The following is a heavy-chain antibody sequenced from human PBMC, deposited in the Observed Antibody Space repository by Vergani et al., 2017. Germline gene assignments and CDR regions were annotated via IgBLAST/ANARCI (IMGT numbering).Heavy chain of an antibody. J-gene: IGHJ4*02. CDR3: ARVRGGQPPGY. V-gene: IGHV3-48*04. CDR2: ISSSSSTI. Sequence: EVQLVESGGGLVQPGGSLRLSCAASGFTFSSYSMNWVRQAPGKGLEWVSYISSSSSTIYYADSVKGRFTISRDNAKNSLYLQMNSLRAEDTAVYYCARVRGGQPPGYWGQGTLVTVSS. D-gene: IGHD3-16*01. CDR1: GFTFSSYS.